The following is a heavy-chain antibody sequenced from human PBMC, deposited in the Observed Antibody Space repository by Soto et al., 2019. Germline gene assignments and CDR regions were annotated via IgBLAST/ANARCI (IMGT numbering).Heavy chain of an antibody. V-gene: IGHV3-23*01. CDR2: ISNSGSNT. CDR3: ARCFGGSDI. CDR1: GFTFSTYA. J-gene: IGHJ3*02. Sequence: GGSLRLSCVASGFTFSTYAMNWVRQAPGKGLEWVSGISNSGSNTYYPDSVRGRFTISRDNSKNTLFLQMNSLRAEDTAVYYCARCFGGSDIWGQGTMVTVSS. D-gene: IGHD3-3*01.